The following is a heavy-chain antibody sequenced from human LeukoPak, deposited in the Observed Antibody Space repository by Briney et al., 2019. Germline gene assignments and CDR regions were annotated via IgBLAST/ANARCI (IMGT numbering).Heavy chain of an antibody. V-gene: IGHV3-74*01. J-gene: IGHJ4*02. CDR2: IKGDGSST. CDR1: GFTFSTYW. CDR3: AKDIGGY. Sequence: GGSLRLSCATSGFTFSTYWMHWVRQVPGKGLVWVARIKGDGSSTRHADSMKGRFTISRDNAKNTLYLQMNSLRAEDTALYYCAKDIGGYWGQGTLVTVSS. D-gene: IGHD3-16*02.